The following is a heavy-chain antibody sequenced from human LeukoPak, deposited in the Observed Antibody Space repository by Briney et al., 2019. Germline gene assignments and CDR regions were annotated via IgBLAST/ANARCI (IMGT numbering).Heavy chain of an antibody. CDR2: IYHSGST. V-gene: IGHV4-38-2*01. CDR1: GHSISSGYY. CDR3: ARGLGSGSGSYYDDY. D-gene: IGHD3-10*01. Sequence: SETLSLTCAVSGHSISSGYYWGWIRQPPGKGLEWIGSIYHSGSTYYNPSLKSRVTISVDTSKNQFSLKLSSVTAADTAVYYCARGLGSGSGSYYDDYWGQGILVTVSS. J-gene: IGHJ4*02.